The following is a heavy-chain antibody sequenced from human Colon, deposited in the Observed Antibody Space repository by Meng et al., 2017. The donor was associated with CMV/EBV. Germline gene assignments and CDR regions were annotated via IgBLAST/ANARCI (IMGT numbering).Heavy chain of an antibody. J-gene: IGHJ1*01. Sequence: GESLKISCEASGFRFGTFYMHWVRQAPGKGLEWVASISHTSDTYYADSLKGRFTLSRDNAQNSVYLQMNSLTAEDTAVYYCARGWPPDFWGQGTLVTVS. V-gene: IGHV3-69-1*02. CDR2: ISHTSDT. D-gene: IGHD6-13*01. CDR3: ARGWPPDF. CDR1: GFRFGTFY.